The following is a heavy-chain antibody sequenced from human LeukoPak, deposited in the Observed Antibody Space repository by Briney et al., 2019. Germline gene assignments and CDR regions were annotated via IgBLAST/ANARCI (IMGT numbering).Heavy chain of an antibody. CDR2: ISGSGGST. J-gene: IGHJ3*02. V-gene: IGHV3-23*01. Sequence: GGSLRLSCAASGFTFSSYAMSWVRQAPGKGLEWVSAISGSGGSTYYADSVKGRFTISRDNAKNSLYLQMNSLRAEDTALYYCAKDSAPYYYDSSGYYSGAFDIWGQGTMVTVSS. CDR3: AKDSAPYYYDSSGYYSGAFDI. D-gene: IGHD3-22*01. CDR1: GFTFSSYA.